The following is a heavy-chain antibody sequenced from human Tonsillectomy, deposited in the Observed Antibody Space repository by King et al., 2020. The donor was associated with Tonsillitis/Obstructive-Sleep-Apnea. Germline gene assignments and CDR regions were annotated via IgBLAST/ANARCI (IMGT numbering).Heavy chain of an antibody. CDR2: INTNTGNP. J-gene: IGHJ3*02. V-gene: IGHV7-4-1*02. CDR3: ASPRSGGYYVDAFDI. Sequence: VQLVQSGSELKKPGASVKVSCKASGYTFTSYAMNWVRQAPGQGLEWMGWINTNTGNPTYAQGFTGRFVFSLDTSVTTTYLQTSSLKAEDTAVYYCASPRSGGYYVDAFDIWGQGTMVTVSS. D-gene: IGHD1-26*01. CDR1: GYTFTSYA.